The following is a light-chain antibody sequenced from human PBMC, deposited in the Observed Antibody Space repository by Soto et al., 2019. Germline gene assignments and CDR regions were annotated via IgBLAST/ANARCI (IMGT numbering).Light chain of an antibody. CDR2: DAS. CDR3: QQYNSYSTT. CDR1: QTITRW. Sequence: DIPMTQSPSTLSASVGDRVTITCRASQTITRWLGWYQQKPGKAPKVLIYDASSLESGVPSRFSGSGSGTEFTLTISSLQPEDSATYYCQQYNSYSTTFGQGTKVEIK. V-gene: IGKV1-5*01. J-gene: IGKJ1*01.